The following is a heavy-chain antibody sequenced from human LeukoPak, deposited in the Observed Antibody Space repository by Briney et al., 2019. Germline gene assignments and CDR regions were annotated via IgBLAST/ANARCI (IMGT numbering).Heavy chain of an antibody. CDR2: ISSNGGST. CDR3: ARDRDGDSRHHAFDI. CDR1: RFTFSSYA. J-gene: IGHJ3*02. Sequence: PGGSLRLSCAASRFTFSSYAMHWVRQAPGKGLEYVSAISSNGGSTYYANSVKGRFTISRDNSKNTLYLQMGSLRAEDMAVYYCARDRDGDSRHHAFDIWGQGTMVTVSS. D-gene: IGHD5-24*01. V-gene: IGHV3-64*01.